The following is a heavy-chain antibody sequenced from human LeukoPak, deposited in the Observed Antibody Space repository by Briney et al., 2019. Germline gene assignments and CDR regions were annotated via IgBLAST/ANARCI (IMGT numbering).Heavy chain of an antibody. J-gene: IGHJ4*02. Sequence: PSETLSLTCTVSGGSISSYYWSWIRQPPGKGLEWIGYIYYSGSTNYNPSLKSRVTISVDTSKNQFSLKLSSVTAADTAVYYCARRTAAGNYFDYGGQGTLVTVSS. D-gene: IGHD6-13*01. CDR1: GGSISSYY. V-gene: IGHV4-59*08. CDR3: ARRTAAGNYFDY. CDR2: IYYSGST.